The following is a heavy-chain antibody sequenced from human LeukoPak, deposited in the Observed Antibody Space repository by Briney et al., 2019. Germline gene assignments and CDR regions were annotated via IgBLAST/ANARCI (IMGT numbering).Heavy chain of an antibody. J-gene: IGHJ4*02. CDR3: ARVPRGYYIIQFDY. Sequence: PGGSLRLSCAASGFTFSSYAMHWVRQAPGKGLEWVAVISYDGSNKYYVDSVKGRFTISRDNSKNTLYLQMNSLRAEDTAVYYCARVPRGYYIIQFDYWGQGTLVTVSS. D-gene: IGHD3-3*01. CDR1: GFTFSSYA. V-gene: IGHV3-30-3*01. CDR2: ISYDGSNK.